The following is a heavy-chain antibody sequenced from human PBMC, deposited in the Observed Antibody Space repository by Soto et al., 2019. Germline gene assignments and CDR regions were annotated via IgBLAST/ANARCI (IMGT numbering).Heavy chain of an antibody. CDR1: GDTFHRHA. CDR3: AVIGYDQDY. D-gene: IGHD5-12*01. V-gene: IGHV1-69*06. CDR2: IIPMFGTA. J-gene: IGHJ4*02. Sequence: QVQLVQSGAEVKKPGSSVKVSCKGSGDTFHRHALSWVRQAPGQGLEWMGGIIPMFGTANYAQKFQGRVTITADTSTSTAYMELSSLRFEDTAFYYCAVIGYDQDYWGQGTLVAVSS.